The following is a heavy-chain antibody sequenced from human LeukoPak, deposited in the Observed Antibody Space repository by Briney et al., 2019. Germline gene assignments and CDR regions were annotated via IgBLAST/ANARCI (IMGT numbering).Heavy chain of an antibody. CDR3: ARDIATTPVY. J-gene: IGHJ4*02. CDR1: GFTFSNYW. V-gene: IGHV3-74*01. CDR2: ITNDGSGA. D-gene: IGHD5-12*01. Sequence: GGSLRLSCTASGFTFSNYWMHWVRQAPGKGLVWVSRITNDGSGATYADSVKGRFTISRDNAKNTVYPQMNSLRAEDTAVYYCARDIATTPVYWGQGTLVTVPS.